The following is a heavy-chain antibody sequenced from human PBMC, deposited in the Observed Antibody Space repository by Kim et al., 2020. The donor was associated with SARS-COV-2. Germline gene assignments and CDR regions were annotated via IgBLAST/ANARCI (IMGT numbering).Heavy chain of an antibody. J-gene: IGHJ4*02. D-gene: IGHD2-15*01. V-gene: IGHV3-74*01. CDR3: GSNFCSGGSCYTLLGY. CDR2: INGDGSYT. CDR1: GFTFSRYW. Sequence: GGSLRLSCAASGFTFSRYWMHGVRQAPGKGLVWVSRINGDGSYTGYADSVKGRFTTSRDNAKNTLYLQMNSLRAEDTAVYYCGSNFCSGGSCYTLLGYWGQGTLVTVSS.